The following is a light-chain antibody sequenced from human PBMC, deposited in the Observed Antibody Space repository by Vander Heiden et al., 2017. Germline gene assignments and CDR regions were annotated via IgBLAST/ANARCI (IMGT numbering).Light chain of an antibody. CDR1: QSISNY. CDR2: AAS. J-gene: IGKJ4*01. V-gene: IGKV1-39*01. CDR3: QQSYSTPRT. Sequence: DIQITQSPSSLSASVGDRVTITCRASQSISNYLNWYQQKPGKAPKLLIYAASSLQSGVPSRFSGSGSGTDFTLTISSLQPEDFATYYCQQSYSTPRTFGGGTKVEIK.